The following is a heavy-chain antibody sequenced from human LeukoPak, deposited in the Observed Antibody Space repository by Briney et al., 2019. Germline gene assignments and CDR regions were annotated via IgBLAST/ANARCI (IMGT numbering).Heavy chain of an antibody. V-gene: IGHV4-34*01. Sequence: PSETLPLTCAVYGGSFSGYYWSWIRQPPGKGLEWIGEINHSGSTNYNPSLKSRVTISVDTSKNQFSLKLSSVTAADTAVYYCARATSHCSGGSCYSRFDYWGQGTLVTVSS. D-gene: IGHD2-15*01. CDR3: ARATSHCSGGSCYSRFDY. CDR1: GGSFSGYY. CDR2: INHSGST. J-gene: IGHJ4*02.